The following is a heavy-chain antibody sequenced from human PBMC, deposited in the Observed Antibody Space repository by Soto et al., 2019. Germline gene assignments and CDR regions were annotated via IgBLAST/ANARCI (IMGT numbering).Heavy chain of an antibody. CDR3: SRGGSSWQPHEDY. CDR2: VSAYNGNT. V-gene: IGHV1-18*01. D-gene: IGHD6-13*01. J-gene: IGHJ4*02. Sequence: QVQLVQSGAEVKKPGASMKVSCKASGFTFTSYGISWVRQAPGQGLEWMGWVSAYNGNTHYAQKLQGRVTMTTDTTTTTAYMELRSLRSDDPAVYYCSRGGSSWQPHEDYWGQGTLVTVSS. CDR1: GFTFTSYG.